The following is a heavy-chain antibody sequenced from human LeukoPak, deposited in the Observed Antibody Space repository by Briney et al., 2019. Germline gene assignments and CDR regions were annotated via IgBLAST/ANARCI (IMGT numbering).Heavy chain of an antibody. Sequence: SETLSLTCAVYGGSFSGYYWSWIRQPPGKGLEWIGEINHSGSTNYNPSLKSRVTISVDTSKNQFSLKLSSVTAADTAVYYCASFLRDYWGQGTLVAVSS. CDR2: INHSGST. J-gene: IGHJ4*02. CDR1: GGSFSGYY. CDR3: ASFLRDY. D-gene: IGHD3-3*01. V-gene: IGHV4-34*01.